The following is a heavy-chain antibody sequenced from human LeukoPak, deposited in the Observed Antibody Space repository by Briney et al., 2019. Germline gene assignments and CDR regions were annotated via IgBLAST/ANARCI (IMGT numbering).Heavy chain of an antibody. D-gene: IGHD5-12*01. CDR3: ARSGFAFGYHYFDF. CDR1: GYTFTSYD. V-gene: IGHV1-18*01. J-gene: IGHJ4*02. Sequence: ASVKVSCKASGYTFTSYDINWVRQATGQGPEWMGWISTSNGNTKYAQKFQGRVTLTRDTSASTAYMDLRSLRSDDTAVYFCARSGFAFGYHYFDFWGQGTLVTVSS. CDR2: ISTSNGNT.